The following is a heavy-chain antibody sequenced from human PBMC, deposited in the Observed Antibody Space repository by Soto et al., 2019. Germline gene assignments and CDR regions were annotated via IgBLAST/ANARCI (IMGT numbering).Heavy chain of an antibody. CDR1: GFTFSSYS. Sequence: EVQLVESGGGLVKPGGSLRLSCAASGFTFSSYSMNWVRQAPGKGLEWVSSISSSSSYIYYADSVKGRFTISRDNAKNSLYLQMNSLRAEDTAVYYCARVWDVLVPAAIHGMDVWGQGTTVTVSS. D-gene: IGHD2-2*02. CDR3: ARVWDVLVPAAIHGMDV. J-gene: IGHJ6*02. V-gene: IGHV3-21*01. CDR2: ISSSSSYI.